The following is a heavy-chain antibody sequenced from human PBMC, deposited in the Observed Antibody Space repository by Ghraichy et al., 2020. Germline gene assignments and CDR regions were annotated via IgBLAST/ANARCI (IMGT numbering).Heavy chain of an antibody. Sequence: SVKVSCKASGGTFSSYAISWVRQAPGQGLEWMGGIIPIFGTANYAQKIQGRVTITADESTSTAYMELSSLRSEDTAVYYCARVMQQLVPDYYYGMDVWGQGTTVTVSS. CDR1: GGTFSSYA. V-gene: IGHV1-69*13. J-gene: IGHJ6*02. D-gene: IGHD6-13*01. CDR3: ARVMQQLVPDYYYGMDV. CDR2: IIPIFGTA.